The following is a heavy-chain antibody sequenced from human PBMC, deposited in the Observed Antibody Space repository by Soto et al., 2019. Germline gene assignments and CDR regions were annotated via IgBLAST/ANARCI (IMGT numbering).Heavy chain of an antibody. D-gene: IGHD6-19*01. CDR2: INAGNGNT. Sequence: ASVKVSCTASGYTFTSYAMHWVRQAPGQRLEWMGWINAGNGNTKYSQKFQGRVTITRDTSASTAYMELSSLRSEDTAVYYCARREDLYSSGCLDYWGQGTLVTVSS. V-gene: IGHV1-3*01. J-gene: IGHJ4*02. CDR1: GYTFTSYA. CDR3: ARREDLYSSGCLDY.